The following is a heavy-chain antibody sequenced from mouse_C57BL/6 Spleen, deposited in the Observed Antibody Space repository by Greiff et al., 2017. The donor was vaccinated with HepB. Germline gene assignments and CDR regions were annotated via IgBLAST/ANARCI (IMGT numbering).Heavy chain of an antibody. CDR1: GYTFTNYW. Sequence: QVHVKQSGAELVRPGTSVKMSCKASGYTFTNYWIGWAKQRPGHGLEWIGDIYPGGGYTNYNEKFKGKATLTADKSSSTAYMQFSSLTSEDSAIYYCARYAVVSGYFDYWGQGTTLTVSS. CDR3: ARYAVVSGYFDY. CDR2: IYPGGGYT. V-gene: IGHV1-63*01. J-gene: IGHJ2*01. D-gene: IGHD1-1*01.